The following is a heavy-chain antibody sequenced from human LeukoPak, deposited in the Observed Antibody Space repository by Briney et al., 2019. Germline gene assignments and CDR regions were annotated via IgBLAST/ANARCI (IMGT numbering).Heavy chain of an antibody. Sequence: SESLSLTCTVSGVSIGGYDWGWIRQPPGKGLEWIGSIYYSGGTYYNPPLKSRVTISVDTSKNQFSLKLRSVTAADTAVYYCARSLIALIDCWGQGTLVTVSS. J-gene: IGHJ4*02. V-gene: IGHV4-39*07. CDR3: ARSLIALIDC. CDR2: IYYSGGT. CDR1: GVSIGGYD. D-gene: IGHD3-3*02.